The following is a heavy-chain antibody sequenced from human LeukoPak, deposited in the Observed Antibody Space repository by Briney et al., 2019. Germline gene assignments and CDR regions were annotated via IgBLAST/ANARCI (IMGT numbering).Heavy chain of an antibody. V-gene: IGHV4-34*01. CDR3: ARVYSSSSFYYYYMDV. Sequence: SETLSLTCAVYGGSFSGYYWSWIRQPPGKGLEWIGEINHSGSTYYNPSLKSRVTISVDTSKNQFSLKLSSVTAADTAVYYCARVYSSSSFYYYYMDVWGKGTTVTVSS. CDR1: GGSFSGYY. CDR2: INHSGST. J-gene: IGHJ6*03. D-gene: IGHD6-6*01.